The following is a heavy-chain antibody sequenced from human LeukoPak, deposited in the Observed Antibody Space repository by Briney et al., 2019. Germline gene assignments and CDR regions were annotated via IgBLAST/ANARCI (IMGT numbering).Heavy chain of an antibody. Sequence: GGSLRLSCAASGFSFSSYAMSWVRQAPGKGLEWVSTITSNGGSSYYADSVKGRFTISRDNSKNTLYLQMNSLRAEDTAVYYCARGRRGDTAYGGNDYWGQGTLVTVSS. J-gene: IGHJ4*02. CDR3: ARGRRGDTAYGGNDY. CDR2: ITSNGGSS. V-gene: IGHV3-23*01. CDR1: GFSFSSYA. D-gene: IGHD5-18*01.